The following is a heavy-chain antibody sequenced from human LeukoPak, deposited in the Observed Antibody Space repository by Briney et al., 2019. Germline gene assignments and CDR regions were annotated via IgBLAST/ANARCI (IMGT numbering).Heavy chain of an antibody. V-gene: IGHV3-53*01. CDR1: RFTVSSMY. CDR2: IYGGGST. CDR3: VRVQDN. Sequence: GGSLRLSCSASRFTVSSMYMSWVRQAPGKGLEWVSVIYGGGSTFYAVSVKGRFTISRDNSKNTLYLQMTGLRAEDPAVYYCVRVQDNWGQGTLVTVSS. J-gene: IGHJ4*02.